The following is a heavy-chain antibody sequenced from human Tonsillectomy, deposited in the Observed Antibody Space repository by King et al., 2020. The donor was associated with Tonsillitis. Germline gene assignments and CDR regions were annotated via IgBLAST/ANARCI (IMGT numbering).Heavy chain of an antibody. V-gene: IGHV3-9*01. D-gene: IGHD3-22*01. CDR1: GFTFDDYA. J-gene: IGHJ4*02. Sequence: VQLVESGGGLVQPGRSLRLSCAASGFTFDDYAMHWVRQAPGKGLEWVSGISWNSGSIGYADSVKGRFTLSRDNAKNSLYLQMNSLRAEDTALYYCAKDLTRSKGRSGYHLSMFDYWGEGTLVTVSS. CDR3: AKDLTRSKGRSGYHLSMFDY. CDR2: ISWNSGSI.